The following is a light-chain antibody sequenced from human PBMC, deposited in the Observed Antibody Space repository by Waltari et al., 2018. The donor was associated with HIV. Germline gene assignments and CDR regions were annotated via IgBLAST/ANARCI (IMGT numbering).Light chain of an antibody. CDR2: DNT. CDR3: GTWDNSLKAGV. J-gene: IGLJ3*02. CDR1: NSNIGNNY. V-gene: IGLV1-51*01. Sequence: QSVLTQPPSVSAAPGQKVTISCSGSNSNIGNNYVAWYQQFPGTAPKPLIFDNTDRPSGIPDRCSVSKSGTSATLGITGLQIGDEADYYCGTWDNSLKAGVFGGGTRLTVL.